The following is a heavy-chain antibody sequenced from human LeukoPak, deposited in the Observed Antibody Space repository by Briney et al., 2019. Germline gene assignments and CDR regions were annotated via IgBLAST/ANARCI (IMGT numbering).Heavy chain of an antibody. Sequence: GGSLRLSCAASGFTFSSYAMHWVRQAPGKGLEYVSAINSNGGSTYYANSVKGRFTISRDNSKNTLYLQMGSLRAEDMAVYYCARSIVGATGEDYWGQGTLVSVSS. CDR2: INSNGGST. CDR3: ARSIVGATGEDY. J-gene: IGHJ4*02. V-gene: IGHV3-64*01. D-gene: IGHD1-26*01. CDR1: GFTFSSYA.